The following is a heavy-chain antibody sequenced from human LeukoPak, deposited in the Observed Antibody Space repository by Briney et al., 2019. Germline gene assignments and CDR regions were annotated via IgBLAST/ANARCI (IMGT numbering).Heavy chain of an antibody. J-gene: IGHJ6*02. V-gene: IGHV3-74*01. Sequence: PGGSLRLSCAASGFTFSNYWMHWVRQAPDKGLVWVSRINSDGSSTTYADSVKGRFAISRDNSKSMLFLQLNSLRAEDMALYYCARDLHYVAMDVWGQGTTVTVSS. CDR1: GFTFSNYW. CDR2: INSDGSST. D-gene: IGHD3-10*02. CDR3: ARDLHYVAMDV.